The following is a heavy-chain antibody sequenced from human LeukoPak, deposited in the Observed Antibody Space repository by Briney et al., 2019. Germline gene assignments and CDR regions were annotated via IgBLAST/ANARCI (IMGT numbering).Heavy chain of an antibody. CDR3: AFEVLTSGWVS. CDR2: INPNSGGT. D-gene: IGHD6-19*01. J-gene: IGHJ5*02. V-gene: IGHV1-2*06. CDR1: GYTFTGYY. Sequence: ASVKVSRKASGYTFTGYYMHWVRQAPGQGLEWMGRINPNSGGTNYAQKFQGRVAMTRDTSITTAYMELSRLRSDDTAVYYCAFEVLTSGWVSWGQGTLVTVSS.